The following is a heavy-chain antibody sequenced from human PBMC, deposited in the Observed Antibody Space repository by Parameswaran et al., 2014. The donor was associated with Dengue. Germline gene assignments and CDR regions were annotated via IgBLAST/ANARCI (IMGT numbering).Heavy chain of an antibody. V-gene: IGHV3-20*03. J-gene: IGHJ6*02. CDR2: INWNGGST. CDR3: ARDPHELGSYYYGMDV. D-gene: IGHD1-26*01. Sequence: VRQMPGKGLEWVSGINWNGGSTGYADSVKGRFTISRDNAKNSLYLQMNSLRAEDTALYYCARDPHELGSYYYGMDVWGQGTTVTVSS.